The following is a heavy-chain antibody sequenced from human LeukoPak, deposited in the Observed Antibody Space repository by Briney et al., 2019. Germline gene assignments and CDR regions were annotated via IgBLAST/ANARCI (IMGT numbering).Heavy chain of an antibody. Sequence: GGSLRLSCAASGFTFSDSGMHWVRQAPGKGLEWVAVLSYDGSNTYYADSVKGRFTISRDNSKNTLYLQMNSLRPEDTAVYYCAKHPGGAAALFWFDPWGQGTLVTVSS. CDR2: LSYDGSNT. D-gene: IGHD6-13*01. CDR1: GFTFSDSG. V-gene: IGHV3-30*18. CDR3: AKHPGGAAALFWFDP. J-gene: IGHJ5*02.